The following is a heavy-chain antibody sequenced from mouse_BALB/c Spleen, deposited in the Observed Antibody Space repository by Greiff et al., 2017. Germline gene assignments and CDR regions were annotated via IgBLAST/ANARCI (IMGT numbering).Heavy chain of an antibody. CDR1: GYTFTDYA. Sequence: VKLMESGAELVRPGVSVKISCKGSGYTFTDYAMHWVKQSHAKSLEWIGVISTYYGDASYNQKFKGKATMTVDKSSSTAYMELARLTSEDSAIYYCARRRSYAMDYWGQGTSVTVSS. V-gene: IGHV1S137*01. CDR2: ISTYYGDA. J-gene: IGHJ4*01. CDR3: ARRRSYAMDY.